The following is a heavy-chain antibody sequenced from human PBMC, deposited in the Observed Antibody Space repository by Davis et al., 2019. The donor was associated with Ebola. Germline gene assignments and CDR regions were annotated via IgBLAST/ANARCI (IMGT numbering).Heavy chain of an antibody. CDR2: IIPIFGTA. CDR3: TSNSVDTAMVTDNYFDY. J-gene: IGHJ4*02. CDR1: GGTFSSYA. Sequence: SVKVSCKASGGTFSSYAISWVRQAPGQGLEWMGGIIPIFGTANYAQKFQGRVTITADESTSTAYMELSSLRSEDTAVYYCTSNSVDTAMVTDNYFDYWGQGTLVTVSS. D-gene: IGHD5-18*01. V-gene: IGHV1-69*13.